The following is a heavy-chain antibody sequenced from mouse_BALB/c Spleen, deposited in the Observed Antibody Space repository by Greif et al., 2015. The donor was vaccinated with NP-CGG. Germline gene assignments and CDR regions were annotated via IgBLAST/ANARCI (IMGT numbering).Heavy chain of an antibody. CDR2: IRLKSNNYAT. J-gene: IGHJ3*01. V-gene: IGHV6-6*02. CDR1: GFTFSNYW. Sequence: VKLMDYGGGLVQPGGSMKLSCVASGFTFSNYWMNWVRQSPEKGLEWVAEIRLKSNNYATHYAESVKGRFTISRDDSKSSVYLKMNNLRTEDTGIYYCTTWVAYWGQGTLVTVAA. CDR3: TTWVAY.